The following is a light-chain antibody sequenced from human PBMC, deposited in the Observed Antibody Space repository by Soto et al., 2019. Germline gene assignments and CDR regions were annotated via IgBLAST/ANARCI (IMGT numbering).Light chain of an antibody. V-gene: IGKV1-6*01. J-gene: IGKJ1*01. CDR1: QGIRNA. CDR3: LQDHNNAPT. Sequence: AIQMNQSPSSLSASVGDRVTITCRASQGIRNALGWYQQKPGKAPKLLIYAASSLQSGAPSRLSSSGAGTDFTITISSLPPEDFATYYCLQDHNNAPTFGQGEKVDIK. CDR2: AAS.